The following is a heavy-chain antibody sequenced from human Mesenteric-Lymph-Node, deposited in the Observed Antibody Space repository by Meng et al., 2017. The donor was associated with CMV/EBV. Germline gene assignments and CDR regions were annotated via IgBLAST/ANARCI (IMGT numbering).Heavy chain of an antibody. CDR2: IYYSGST. CDR3: ARDTLGYCSSTSCYTRRTDAFDI. Sequence: YCWSWIRQNPGKGLEWIGYIYYSGSTYYNPSLKSRVTISVDTSKNQFSLKLSSVTAADTAVYYCARDTLGYCSSTSCYTRRTDAFDIWGQGTMVTVSS. V-gene: IGHV4-31*02. J-gene: IGHJ3*02. CDR1: YC. D-gene: IGHD2-2*02.